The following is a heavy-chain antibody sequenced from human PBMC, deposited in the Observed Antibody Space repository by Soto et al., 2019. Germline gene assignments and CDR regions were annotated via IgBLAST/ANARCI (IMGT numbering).Heavy chain of an antibody. J-gene: IGHJ4*02. CDR1: GLSFSGYY. V-gene: IGHV4-34*01. Sequence: SETLSLTCTFYGLSFSGYYWTWIRQPPGTGLEWIGEINHSGSTNYNPSLKSRVTISVDTSKNQFSLKLTSVTAADTAVYYCARGRRDGYNRVNFDYWGQGTLVTVSS. CDR3: ARGRRDGYNRVNFDY. D-gene: IGHD5-12*01. CDR2: INHSGST.